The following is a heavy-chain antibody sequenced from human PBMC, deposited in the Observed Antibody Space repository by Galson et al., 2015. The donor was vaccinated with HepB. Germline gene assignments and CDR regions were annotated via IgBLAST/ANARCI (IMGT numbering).Heavy chain of an antibody. CDR1: GFTFSNSA. V-gene: IGHV3-23*01. CDR3: AKGADYYGPGNYQNWFDP. CDR2: IYAAPIKT. D-gene: IGHD3-10*01. Sequence: SLRLSCAASGFTFSNSAMTWVRQAPGKGLEWVSSIYAAPIKTYYIDSVKGRFTISRDNSRNTLYLQMNGLRVEDTAAYYCAKGADYYGPGNYQNWFDPWGQGTLVIVSA. J-gene: IGHJ5*02.